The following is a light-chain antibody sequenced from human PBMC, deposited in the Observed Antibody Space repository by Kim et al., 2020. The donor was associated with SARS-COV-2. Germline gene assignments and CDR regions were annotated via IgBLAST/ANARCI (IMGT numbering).Light chain of an antibody. V-gene: IGLV2-14*04. CDR3: SSHTTSSTYV. J-gene: IGLJ1*01. CDR1: TSDVGYYKS. Sequence: GQSITITCTGTTSDVGYYKSVSWYQQHPGKAAKLIIYDVSERASGVSNRFSGSQSGNTASLTISGLRAEDGADYYCSSHTTSSTYVFGSGTKVTVL. CDR2: DVS.